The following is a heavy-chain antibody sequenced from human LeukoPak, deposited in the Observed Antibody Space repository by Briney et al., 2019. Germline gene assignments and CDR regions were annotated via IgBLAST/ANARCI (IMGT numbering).Heavy chain of an antibody. J-gene: IGHJ4*02. Sequence: SETLSLTCAVYGGSFSGYYWSWIRQPPGKGLEGIGEINHSGSTNYNPSLKSRVTISVDTSKNQFSLKLSSVTAADTAVYYCARASGYYYRSFDYWGQGTLVTVSS. CDR2: INHSGST. V-gene: IGHV4-34*01. CDR1: GGSFSGYY. D-gene: IGHD3-22*01. CDR3: ARASGYYYRSFDY.